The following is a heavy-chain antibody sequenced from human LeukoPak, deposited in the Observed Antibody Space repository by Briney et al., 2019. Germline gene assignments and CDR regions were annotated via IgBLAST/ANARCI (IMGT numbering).Heavy chain of an antibody. D-gene: IGHD2-21*02. CDR3: ARELGVATLHFDF. J-gene: IGHJ4*02. V-gene: IGHV4-59*01. Sequence: SETLSLTCTVSGGSISSYSWSWIRQPPGKRLEWIGYICNSGSTNYNPSLKSRVTVSVDTSKNQFSLKLSSVTAADTAVYYCARELGVATLHFDFWGQGILVTVSS. CDR2: ICNSGST. CDR1: GGSISSYS.